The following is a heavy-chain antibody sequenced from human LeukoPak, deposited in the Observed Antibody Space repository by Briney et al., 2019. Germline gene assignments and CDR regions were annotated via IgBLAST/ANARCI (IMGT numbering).Heavy chain of an antibody. D-gene: IGHD1-26*01. CDR1: GYTFTGYY. CDR3: ARDRWELLGSFQH. J-gene: IGHJ1*01. CDR2: INPNSGGT. V-gene: IGHV1-2*02. Sequence: ASVKVPCKASGYTFTGYYMHWVRQAPGQGLEWVGWINPNSGGTNYAQKFQGRVTMTRDTSISTAYMELSRLRSDDTAVYYCARDRWELLGSFQHWGQGTLVTVSS.